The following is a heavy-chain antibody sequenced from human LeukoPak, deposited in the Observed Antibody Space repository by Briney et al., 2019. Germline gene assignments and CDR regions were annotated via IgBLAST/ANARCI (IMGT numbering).Heavy chain of an antibody. CDR2: IKQDGSEK. V-gene: IGHV3-7*01. Sequence: PGGSLRLSCAASGFTFSSYWMSWVRQAPGKGLEWVANIKQDGSEKYYVDSVKGRFTISRDNAKNSLYLQMNSLRAEDTAVYYCARDLSTPLGGYYMSGFDYWGQGTLVTVSS. CDR3: ARDLSTPLGGYYMSGFDY. CDR1: GFTFSSYW. J-gene: IGHJ4*02. D-gene: IGHD3-3*01.